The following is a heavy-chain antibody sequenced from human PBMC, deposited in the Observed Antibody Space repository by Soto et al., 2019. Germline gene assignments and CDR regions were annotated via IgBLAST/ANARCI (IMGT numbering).Heavy chain of an antibody. CDR1: GGSISSGGYS. D-gene: IGHD1-1*01. J-gene: IGHJ5*02. V-gene: IGHV4-30-2*01. CDR2: IYHSGST. CDR3: ARGLELDP. Sequence: SETLSLTCAVSGGSISSGGYSWSWIRQPPGKGLEWIGYIYHSGSTYYNPSLKSRVTISVDRSKNRFSLKLSSVTAADTAVYYCARGLELDPWGQGTLVTVSS.